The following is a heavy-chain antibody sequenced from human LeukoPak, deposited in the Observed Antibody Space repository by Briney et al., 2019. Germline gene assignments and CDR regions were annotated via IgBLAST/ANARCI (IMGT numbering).Heavy chain of an antibody. D-gene: IGHD3-9*01. V-gene: IGHV1-2*02. CDR1: GYTFTSYY. J-gene: IGHJ4*02. Sequence: ASVKVSCKASGYTFTSYYMHWVRQAPGQGLEWMGWINPNSGGTNYAQKFQGRVTMTRDTSISTAYMELSRLRSDDTAVYYCAREFSYYDILTGYAELGPFDYWGQGTLVTVSS. CDR2: INPNSGGT. CDR3: AREFSYYDILTGYAELGPFDY.